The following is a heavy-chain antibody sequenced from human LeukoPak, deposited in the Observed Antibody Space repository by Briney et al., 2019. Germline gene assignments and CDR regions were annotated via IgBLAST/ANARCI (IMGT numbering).Heavy chain of an antibody. J-gene: IGHJ3*02. CDR2: INPNSGGT. CDR3: ARGINYYDSRPWVGFDI. CDR1: GYTFTGYY. D-gene: IGHD3-22*01. V-gene: IGHV1-2*02. Sequence: GASVKVSCKASGYTFTGYYMHWVRQAPGQGLEWMGWINPNSGGTNYAQRFQGRVTMTRDTSISTAYMEPSRLRSDDTAVYYCARGINYYDSRPWVGFDIWGQGTMVTVSS.